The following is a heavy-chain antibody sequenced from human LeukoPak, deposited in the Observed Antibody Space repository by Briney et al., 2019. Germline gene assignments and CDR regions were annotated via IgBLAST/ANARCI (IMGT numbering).Heavy chain of an antibody. CDR1: GFTGSNNY. J-gene: IGHJ6*02. D-gene: IGHD3-16*01. CDR2: INHNGNVN. Sequence: GGSLRPSCAASGFTGSNNYVSWVRQAPGMGLEWVASINHNGNVNYYVDSVKGRFTISRDNAKNSLYLQMSNLRAEDTAVYFCARGGGLDVWGQGATVTVSS. CDR3: ARGGGLDV. V-gene: IGHV3-7*03.